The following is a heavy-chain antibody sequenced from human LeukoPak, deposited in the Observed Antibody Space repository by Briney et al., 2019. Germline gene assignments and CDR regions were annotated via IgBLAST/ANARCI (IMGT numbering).Heavy chain of an antibody. CDR3: ATTGGPYSYGYSMDV. CDR1: GGSISSYY. Sequence: SETLSLTCTVSGGSISSYYWSWIRQPAGKGLEWTGRIYTSGSTNYNPSLKSRVTMSVDTSKNQFSLKLSSVTAADTAVYYCATTGGPYSYGYSMDVWGQGTTVTVSS. D-gene: IGHD5-18*01. CDR2: IYTSGST. J-gene: IGHJ6*02. V-gene: IGHV4-4*07.